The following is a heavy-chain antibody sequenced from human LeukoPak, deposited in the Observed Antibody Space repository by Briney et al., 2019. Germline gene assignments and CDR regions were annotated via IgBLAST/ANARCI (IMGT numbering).Heavy chain of an antibody. Sequence: GGSLRLSCAASGFTFTNYAMTWVRQAPGKGLEWVSSISGSGNTYYADSAKGRFTISRDNSKNTLSLQMNSLRAEDTAVYYCAKGGTGSGYSRIDSWGQGTLSPSPQ. J-gene: IGHJ4*02. CDR3: AKGGTGSGYSRIDS. CDR2: ISGSGNT. D-gene: IGHD3-22*01. CDR1: GFTFTNYA. V-gene: IGHV3-23*01.